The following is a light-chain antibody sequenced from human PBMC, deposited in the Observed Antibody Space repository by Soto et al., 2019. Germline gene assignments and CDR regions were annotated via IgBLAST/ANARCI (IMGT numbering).Light chain of an antibody. CDR3: SSYTSTNTLV. V-gene: IGLV2-14*01. CDR1: SSDVGDYPY. CDR2: GVS. J-gene: IGLJ2*01. Sequence: QSALTQPASVSGSPGQSITISCTGTSSDVGDYPYVSWYQQHPGKAPKLIIYGVSNRPSGISNRFSGSKSGNTASLTISGLQAEDEADYYCSSYTSTNTLVFGGGTKVTVL.